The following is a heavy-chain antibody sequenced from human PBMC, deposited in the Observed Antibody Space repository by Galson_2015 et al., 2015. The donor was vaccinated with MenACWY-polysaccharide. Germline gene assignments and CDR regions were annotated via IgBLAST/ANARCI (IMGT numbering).Heavy chain of an antibody. CDR1: DYSIRSGYF. J-gene: IGHJ4*02. V-gene: IGHV4-38-2*01. D-gene: IGHD1-26*01. Sequence: SETLSLTCAVSDYSIRSGYFWGWIRQPPGKGLERIASIFHSGTTYYNPSLKSRVTISVDTSKNHFSLKLSSVTAADTAVYYCARVEKYSGSFYILYWGQGTLVTVSS. CDR3: ARVEKYSGSFYILY. CDR2: IFHSGTT.